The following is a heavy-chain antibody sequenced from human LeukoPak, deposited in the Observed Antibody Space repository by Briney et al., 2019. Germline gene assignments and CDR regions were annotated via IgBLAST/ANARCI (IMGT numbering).Heavy chain of an antibody. CDR3: ARAFNGKILEWSDY. D-gene: IGHD3-3*01. CDR1: GFTFSSYS. CDR2: ISSSSSYI. Sequence: PGGSLRLSCAASGFTFSSYSMNWVRQAPGKGLEWVSSISSSSSYIHYADSVKGRFTISRDNAKNSLYLQMNSLRAEDTAVYYCARAFNGKILEWSDYWGQGTLVTVSS. J-gene: IGHJ4*02. V-gene: IGHV3-21*01.